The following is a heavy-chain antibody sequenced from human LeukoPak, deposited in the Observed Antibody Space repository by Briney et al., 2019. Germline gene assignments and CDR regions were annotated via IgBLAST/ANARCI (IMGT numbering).Heavy chain of an antibody. CDR3: ARAPWWNGMDV. CDR1: GFTFSSYE. V-gene: IGHV3-48*03. CDR2: ISGSGKIT. J-gene: IGHJ6*04. Sequence: GGSLRLSCAASGFTFSSYEMRWVRQAPGKGLEWVSYISGSGKITYHADSVKGRFIISRDNAKSSLYLQMNSLRADDAAVYYCARAPWWNGMDVWGKGTTVTVSS. D-gene: IGHD2-15*01.